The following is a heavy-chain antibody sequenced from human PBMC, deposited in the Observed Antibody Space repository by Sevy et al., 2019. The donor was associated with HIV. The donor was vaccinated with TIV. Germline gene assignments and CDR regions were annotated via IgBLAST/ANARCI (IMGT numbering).Heavy chain of an antibody. Sequence: GGSLRLSCAISGFTVNDKYIIWVRQAPGKGLEWVSVIFSSGSTYYSDSAKGGFTISRDTSKNTVYLQMSSLSAEDTDVYYCVGLFLSYRSGWSYFDYWGQGTLVTVSS. J-gene: IGHJ4*02. CDR3: VGLFLSYRSGWSYFDY. CDR2: IFSSGST. V-gene: IGHV3-66*02. D-gene: IGHD6-19*01. CDR1: GFTVNDKY.